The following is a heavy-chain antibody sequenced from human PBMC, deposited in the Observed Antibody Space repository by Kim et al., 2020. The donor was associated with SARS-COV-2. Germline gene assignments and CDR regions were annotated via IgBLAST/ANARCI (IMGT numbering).Heavy chain of an antibody. Sequence: GGSLRLSFAVSGFTFSTNGMRWVRQAPGKGLEWVAKIKEDGSERYNVSSVVGRFTISRDNAKNSLYLQMNSLTAEDTGVYLCARDRKYSLDYWGQGTLVTVSS. CDR3: ARDRKYSLDY. CDR2: IKEDGSER. J-gene: IGHJ4*02. CDR1: GFTFSTNG. D-gene: IGHD2-15*01. V-gene: IGHV3-7*01.